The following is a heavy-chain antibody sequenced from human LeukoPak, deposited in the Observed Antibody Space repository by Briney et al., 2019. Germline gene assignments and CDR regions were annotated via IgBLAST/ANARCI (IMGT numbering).Heavy chain of an antibody. CDR2: INSGNGNT. CDR1: GYTFASSA. J-gene: IGHJ5*02. V-gene: IGHV1-3*04. CDR3: ARDAAVARSWFDP. D-gene: IGHD6-19*01. Sequence: ASVTVSCTASGYTFASSAIHWVRQAPGQRLEWMGWINSGNGNTKYSQKYQGRVTITSDTSASTAYMELRSLRSDDTAVYYCARDAAVARSWFDPCGQGTLVTVSS.